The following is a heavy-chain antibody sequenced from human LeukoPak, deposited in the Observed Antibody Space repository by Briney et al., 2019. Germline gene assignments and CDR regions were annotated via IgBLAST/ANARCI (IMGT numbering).Heavy chain of an antibody. V-gene: IGHV4-30-2*01. Sequence: SETLSLTCAVSGVSMGSGGYSWSGVRQPPGKGLEGIGYIYHSGSSYYNPSLKSRVTIPMDRSKNQLSLRLTSLTAADTAVYYCVSAYCGGDCYHSLLTNWGQGILVTVSS. J-gene: IGHJ4*02. D-gene: IGHD2-21*02. CDR2: IYHSGSS. CDR1: GVSMGSGGYS. CDR3: VSAYCGGDCYHSLLTN.